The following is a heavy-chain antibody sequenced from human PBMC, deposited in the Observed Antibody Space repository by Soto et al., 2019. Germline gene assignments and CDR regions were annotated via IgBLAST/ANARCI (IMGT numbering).Heavy chain of an antibody. Sequence: EVQLVESVGGSVQPGGSLRLSCAASGFTFSSYWMHWVRQAPGKGLVWVSRIKNDGSITSYADSVKGRFTISRDNAKNTLYLQMNSLRAEDTAVYYCAKSDWFDPWGQGTLVTVSS. CDR2: IKNDGSIT. J-gene: IGHJ5*02. CDR1: GFTFSSYW. CDR3: AKSDWFDP. V-gene: IGHV3-74*01.